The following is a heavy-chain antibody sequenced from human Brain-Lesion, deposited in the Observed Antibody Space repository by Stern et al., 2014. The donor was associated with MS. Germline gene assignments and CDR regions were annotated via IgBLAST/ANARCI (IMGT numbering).Heavy chain of an antibody. J-gene: IGHJ3*02. D-gene: IGHD3-16*02. CDR1: GFRFSSYA. V-gene: IGHV3-23*04. CDR3: AKGVWGSYLNAFDM. CDR2: ISASGGST. Sequence: EVQLVESGGGFVQPGGSLRLSCAASGFRFSSYAMSWVRQTPGKGLEWASGISASGGSTYYAGSVKGRFTISRDKSKNTLFRQMNSLRAEDTAVYYCAKGVWGSYLNAFDMWGQGTMVTVSS.